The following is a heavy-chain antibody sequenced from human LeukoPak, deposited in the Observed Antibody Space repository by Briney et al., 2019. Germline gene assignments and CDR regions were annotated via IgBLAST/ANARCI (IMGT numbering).Heavy chain of an antibody. CDR1: GGSISSSDYY. V-gene: IGHV4-39*01. Sequence: SSETVSLTCTVSGGSISSSDYYWGWIRQPPGKGLEWIGSVYYGGSTYYNPSLKRGVTISADASKNQFSLKLTSVTAADTAVYFCARHYDISRYYYSFDYWGQGTRVTLSS. J-gene: IGHJ4*02. D-gene: IGHD3-22*01. CDR2: VYYGGST. CDR3: ARHYDISRYYYSFDY.